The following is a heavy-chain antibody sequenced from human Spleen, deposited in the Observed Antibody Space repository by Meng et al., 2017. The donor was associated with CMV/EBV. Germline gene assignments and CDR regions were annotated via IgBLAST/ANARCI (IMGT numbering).Heavy chain of an antibody. J-gene: IGHJ2*01. CDR1: GGSISSSSYF. V-gene: IGHV4-39*07. CDR2: INHSGST. CDR3: ARGLFDL. Sequence: QGQLQESGPGLGKPSGTLSLTCAFSGGSISSSSYFGGWIRQPPGKGLEWIGEINHSGSTNYNPSLKSRVTISVDTSKNQFSLKLSSVTAADTAVYYCARGLFDLWGRGTLVTVSS.